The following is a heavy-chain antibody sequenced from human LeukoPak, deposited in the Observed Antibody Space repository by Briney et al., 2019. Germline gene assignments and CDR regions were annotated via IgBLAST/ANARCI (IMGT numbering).Heavy chain of an antibody. CDR1: GFTFSNYA. D-gene: IGHD6-6*01. CDR3: AKGDSSSVSYFDY. CDR2: VTGSGGRT. J-gene: IGHJ4*02. V-gene: IGHV3-23*01. Sequence: GGSLRLSCAASGFTFSNYAMSWVRQAPGKGLECVSIVTGSGGRTYYADSVKGRFTVSRDNSKNTLYLQMNTLRAEDTAVYYCAKGDSSSVSYFDYWGQGTPVTVSS.